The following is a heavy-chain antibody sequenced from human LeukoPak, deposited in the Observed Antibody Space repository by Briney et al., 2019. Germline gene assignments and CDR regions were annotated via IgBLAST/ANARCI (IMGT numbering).Heavy chain of an antibody. Sequence: GGSLRLSCAASGFTFSSYAMHWVRQAPGKGLGWVAVISYDGSNKYYADSVKGRFTISRDNSKNTLYLQMNSLRAEDTAVYYCARDLSYGYDDYWGQGTLVTVSS. CDR1: GFTFSSYA. V-gene: IGHV3-30*04. J-gene: IGHJ4*02. CDR3: ARDLSYGYDDY. CDR2: ISYDGSNK. D-gene: IGHD5-18*01.